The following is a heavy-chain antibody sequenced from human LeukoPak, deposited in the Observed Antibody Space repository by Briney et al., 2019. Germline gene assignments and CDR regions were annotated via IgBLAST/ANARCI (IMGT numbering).Heavy chain of an antibody. D-gene: IGHD3-10*01. CDR1: GGSFSGYY. CDR3: AREGYGSGRFDY. V-gene: IGHV4-34*01. Sequence: SETLSLTCAVYGGSFSGYYWSWIRQPPGKGLEWIGEINHSGSTNYNPSLKSRVTISVDTSKNQFSLKLSSVTAADTAVYYCAREGYGSGRFDYWGQGTLVTVSS. J-gene: IGHJ4*02. CDR2: INHSGST.